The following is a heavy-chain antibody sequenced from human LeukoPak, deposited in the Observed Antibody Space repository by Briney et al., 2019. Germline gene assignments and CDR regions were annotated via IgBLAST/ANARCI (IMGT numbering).Heavy chain of an antibody. V-gene: IGHV4-34*01. CDR2: INHSGST. J-gene: IGHJ4*02. Sequence: HPSETLSLTCAVYGGSFSGYYWSWVRQPPGKGLEWIGEINHSGSTNYSPSLKSRVPISVDTSKNQFSLKLSSLSAADMSVYYCARAAAGTYWGEGTLVTVSS. D-gene: IGHD6-13*01. CDR1: GGSFSGYY. CDR3: ARAAAGTY.